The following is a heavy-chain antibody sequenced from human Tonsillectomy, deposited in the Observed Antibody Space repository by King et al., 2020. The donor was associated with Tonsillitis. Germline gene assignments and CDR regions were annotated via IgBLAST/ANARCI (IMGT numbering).Heavy chain of an antibody. CDR1: GGTFSSYA. V-gene: IGHV1-69*04. Sequence: QLVQSGAEVKKPGSSVKVSCKASGGTFSSYAISWVRQAPGQGLEWMGRIIPILGIANYAQKFQGRVTITADKSTSTPYMELGSLRSEDTAVYYCARAVVVVAATTHWYFDLWGRGTLVTVSS. D-gene: IGHD2-15*01. J-gene: IGHJ2*01. CDR3: ARAVVVVAATTHWYFDL. CDR2: IIPILGIA.